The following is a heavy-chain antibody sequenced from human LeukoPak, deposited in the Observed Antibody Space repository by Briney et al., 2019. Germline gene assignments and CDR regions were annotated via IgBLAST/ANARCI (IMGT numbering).Heavy chain of an antibody. V-gene: IGHV4-4*07. D-gene: IGHD5-24*01. J-gene: IGHJ3*02. Sequence: SETLSLTCTVSGGSISTFYWNWIRQPAGKGLEWIGRIHTSGSTKYDPSLKSRVTISVDKSNNQFSLRLNYVTAADTAMYYCARALPNTDNYNWAFDIWGQGTMVTVSS. CDR3: ARALPNTDNYNWAFDI. CDR1: GGSISTFY. CDR2: IHTSGST.